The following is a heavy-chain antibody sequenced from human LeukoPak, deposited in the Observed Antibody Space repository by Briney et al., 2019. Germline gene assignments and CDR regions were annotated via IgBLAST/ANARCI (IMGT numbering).Heavy chain of an antibody. V-gene: IGHV4-59*12. Sequence: SETLSLTCTVSGGSISSYYWSWIRQPPGKGLEWIGYIYYSGSTNCNPSLKSRVTISVDTSKNQFSLKLNPVTAADTAVYYCARAGSGNRGNMDVWGKGTTVTVS. D-gene: IGHD3-3*01. CDR3: ARAGSGNRGNMDV. CDR1: GGSISSYY. J-gene: IGHJ6*03. CDR2: IYYSGST.